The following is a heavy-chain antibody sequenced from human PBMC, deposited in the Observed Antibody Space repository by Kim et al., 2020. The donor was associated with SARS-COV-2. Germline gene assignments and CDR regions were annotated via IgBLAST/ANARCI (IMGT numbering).Heavy chain of an antibody. CDR2: INSDGSST. CDR3: AREGYSSGWGIYFDY. Sequence: GGSLRLSCAASGFTFSSYWMHWVRQAPGKGLVWVSRINSDGSSTSYADSVKGRFTISRDNAKNTLYLQMNSLRAEDTAVYYCAREGYSSGWGIYFDYWGQGTLVTVSS. CDR1: GFTFSSYW. D-gene: IGHD6-19*01. J-gene: IGHJ4*02. V-gene: IGHV3-74*01.